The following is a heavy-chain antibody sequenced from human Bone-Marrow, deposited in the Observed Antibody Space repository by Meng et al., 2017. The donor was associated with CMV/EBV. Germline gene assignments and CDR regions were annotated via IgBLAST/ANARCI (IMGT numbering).Heavy chain of an antibody. Sequence: GESLKISCAASGSTFSGSAMHWVRQASGKGLEWVGRIRSKANSYATAYAASVKGRFTISRDDSKNTAYLQMNSLKTEDTAVYYCTRHVVVGTGVNLFDYWGQGTLVTVSS. J-gene: IGHJ4*02. CDR2: IRSKANSYAT. D-gene: IGHD7-27*01. CDR1: GSTFSGSA. CDR3: TRHVVVGTGVNLFDY. V-gene: IGHV3-73*01.